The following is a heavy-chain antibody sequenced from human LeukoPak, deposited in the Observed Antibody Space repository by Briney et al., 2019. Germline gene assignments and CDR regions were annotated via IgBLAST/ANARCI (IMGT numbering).Heavy chain of an antibody. CDR1: GFTFSSYW. V-gene: IGHV3-7*01. Sequence: PGGSLRLSCAASGFTFSSYWMSWVRQAPGKGLEWVANIKQDGGEKYYVDSVKGRFTISRDNAKNSLYLQMNSLRAEDTAVYYCARERWDYYDSSGYLNWFDPWGQGTLVTVSS. CDR3: ARERWDYYDSSGYLNWFDP. J-gene: IGHJ5*02. D-gene: IGHD3-22*01. CDR2: IKQDGGEK.